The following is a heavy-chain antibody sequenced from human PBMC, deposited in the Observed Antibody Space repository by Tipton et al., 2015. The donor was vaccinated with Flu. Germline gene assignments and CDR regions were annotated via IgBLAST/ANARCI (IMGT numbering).Heavy chain of an antibody. D-gene: IGHD6-19*01. CDR2: IYTSGST. Sequence: TLSLTCTVSGGSISSGSYYWSWIRQPAGKGLEWIGRIYTSGSTNYNPSLKSRVTISVDTSKNQFSLKLSSVTAADTAVYYYARGGQWLDEYFQHWGQGTLVTVSS. V-gene: IGHV4-61*02. J-gene: IGHJ1*01. CDR3: ARGGQWLDEYFQH. CDR1: GGSISSGSYY.